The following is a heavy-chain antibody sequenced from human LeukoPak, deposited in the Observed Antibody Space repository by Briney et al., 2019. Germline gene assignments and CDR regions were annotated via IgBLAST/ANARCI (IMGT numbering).Heavy chain of an antibody. J-gene: IGHJ4*02. D-gene: IGHD3-9*01. V-gene: IGHV6-1*01. CDR3: ARAPAGWDILTGYPFDY. CDR1: GDSVSSNSAA. Sequence: SQTLSLTCAISGDSVSSNSAAWNWIRQSPLRGLEWLGRTYYRSKWYNDYAVSVKSRITINPDTSKNQFSLQLNSVTPEDTAVYYCARAPAGWDILTGYPFDYWGQGTLVTVSS. CDR2: TYYRSKWYN.